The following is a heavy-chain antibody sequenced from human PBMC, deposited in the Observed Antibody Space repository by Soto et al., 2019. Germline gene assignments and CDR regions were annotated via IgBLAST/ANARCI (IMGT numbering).Heavy chain of an antibody. V-gene: IGHV3-23*01. CDR3: AKYSVYDILTGYYKVADAFDI. CDR2: ISGSGGST. Sequence: GGSLRLSCAASGFTFSSYAMSWVRQAPGKGLEWVSAISGSGGSTYYAESVKGRFTISRDNSKNTLYLKINSLRAEDTAVYYCAKYSVYDILTGYYKVADAFDIWSQGTMVTVSS. J-gene: IGHJ3*02. CDR1: GFTFSSYA. D-gene: IGHD3-9*01.